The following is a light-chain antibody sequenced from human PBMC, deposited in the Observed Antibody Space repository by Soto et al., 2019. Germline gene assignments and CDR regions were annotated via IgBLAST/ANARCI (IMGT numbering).Light chain of an antibody. J-gene: IGLJ1*01. CDR2: VVS. V-gene: IGLV2-14*01. CDR3: SSYRSGGTFV. Sequence: QSALTQPASVSGSPGQSIAISCTGSSSDIGIYKYVSWHQQHPGKAPKVLISVVSNRPSGVSNRFSGSKSGNTASLTISGLQAEDEADYYCSSYRSGGTFVFGSGTKLTVL. CDR1: SSDIGIYKY.